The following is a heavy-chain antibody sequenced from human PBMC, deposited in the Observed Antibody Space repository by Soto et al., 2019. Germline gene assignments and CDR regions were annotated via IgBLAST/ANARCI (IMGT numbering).Heavy chain of an antibody. D-gene: IGHD2-8*01. CDR1: GFSFRSYA. V-gene: IGHV3-30-3*01. Sequence: QVQLVDSGGGVVQPGRSLRLSCAASGFSFRSYAMHWVRQAPGKGLEWVAVISYDGSNEYYADSVKGRFTISRDNSKNTLYLQMNDLRAEDTAVYYCARDVEGILLKVYATSRSLDYWGQGTLVTVSS. CDR3: ARDVEGILLKVYATSRSLDY. CDR2: ISYDGSNE. J-gene: IGHJ4*02.